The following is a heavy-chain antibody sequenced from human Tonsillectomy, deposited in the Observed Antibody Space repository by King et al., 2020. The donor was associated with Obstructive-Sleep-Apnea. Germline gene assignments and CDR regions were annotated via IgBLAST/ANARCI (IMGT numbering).Heavy chain of an antibody. D-gene: IGHD7-27*01. Sequence: QLVQSGAEVKKPGESLKISCKGSGYSFTNYWIAWVRQVPGKGLEWMGIIYPGDSDTTYSPSFRGQVTVSVDTSISTAYLQWSSLKASDTAMYYCGRRNRGTGADYYFDYWGQGTLVTVSS. V-gene: IGHV5-51*01. CDR3: GRRNRGTGADYYFDY. CDR1: GYSFTNYW. CDR2: IYPGDSDT. J-gene: IGHJ4*02.